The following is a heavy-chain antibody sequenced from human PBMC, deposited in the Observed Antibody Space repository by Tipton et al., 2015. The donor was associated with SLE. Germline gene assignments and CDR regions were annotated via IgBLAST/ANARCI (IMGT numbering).Heavy chain of an antibody. D-gene: IGHD6-13*01. V-gene: IGHV4-39*07. Sequence: LRLSCTVSGGSISSSSYYWGWIRQPPGKGLEWIGSIYYSGSTNYNPSLKSRVTISVDTSKNQFSLKLSSVTAADTAVYYCARDRSQQPDAFDIWGQGTMVTVSS. CDR2: IYYSGST. J-gene: IGHJ3*02. CDR1: GGSISSSSYY. CDR3: ARDRSQQPDAFDI.